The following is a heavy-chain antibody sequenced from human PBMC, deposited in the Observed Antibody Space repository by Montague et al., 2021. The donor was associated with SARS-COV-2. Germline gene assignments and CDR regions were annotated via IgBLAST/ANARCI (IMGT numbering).Heavy chain of an antibody. D-gene: IGHD1-1*01. CDR1: SGSLRNYY. CDR2: IRLPGGS. CDR3: ARAGSQRFFEF. V-gene: IGHV4-34*01. J-gene: IGHJ2*01. Sequence: SETLSLTCAVTSGSLRNYYWSWIRQPPGKGLGWIGEIRLPGGSXXXPSLKGRVTISLDTSNNQVSLSLNSVTAADTAVYYCARAGSQRFFEFWGRGTLVTVSS.